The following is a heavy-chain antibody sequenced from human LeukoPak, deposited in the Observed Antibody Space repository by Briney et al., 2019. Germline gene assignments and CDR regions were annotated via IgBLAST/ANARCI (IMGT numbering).Heavy chain of an antibody. D-gene: IGHD6-6*01. V-gene: IGHV1-8*01. CDR2: MNPNSGNT. CDR3: ARDRSMAPVDPVAFDI. J-gene: IGHJ3*02. CDR1: GYTFTSYD. Sequence: GASVKVSCKASGYTFTSYDINWVRQATGQGLEWMGWMNPNSGNTGYAQKFQGRVTMTRNTSISTAYMELSSLRSEDTAVYYCARDRSMAPVDPVAFDIWGQGTMVTVSS.